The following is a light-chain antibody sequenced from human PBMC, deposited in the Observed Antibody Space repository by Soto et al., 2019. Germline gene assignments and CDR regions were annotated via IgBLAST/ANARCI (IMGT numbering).Light chain of an antibody. CDR2: DVS. CDR1: SSDVGGYNY. J-gene: IGLJ3*02. Sequence: QSALTQPRSVSGSPGQSVTISCTGTSSDVGGYNYVSWYQQHPGKAPKLMIYDVSKRPSGVPDRFSGSKSGNTASPTISGLQAEDEADYYCCSYAGSSWVFGGGTKLTVL. CDR3: CSYAGSSWV. V-gene: IGLV2-11*01.